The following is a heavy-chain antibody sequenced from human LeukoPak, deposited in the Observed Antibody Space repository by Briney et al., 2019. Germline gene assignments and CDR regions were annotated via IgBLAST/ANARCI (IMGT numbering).Heavy chain of an antibody. Sequence: GGSLRLSGAASGFTFSSYEINWVRPAPGKGLEWVSYISSSGSTIYYADSVKGRFTISRDNSKNTLYLQMNSLRVEDTAVYHCASGGYSSSWPFDYWGQGTMVTISS. V-gene: IGHV3-48*03. CDR1: GFTFSSYE. D-gene: IGHD6-13*01. J-gene: IGHJ4*03. CDR2: ISSSGSTI. CDR3: ASGGYSSSWPFDY.